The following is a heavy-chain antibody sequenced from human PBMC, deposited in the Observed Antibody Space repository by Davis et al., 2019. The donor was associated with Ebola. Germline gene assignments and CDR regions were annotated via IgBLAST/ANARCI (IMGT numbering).Heavy chain of an antibody. V-gene: IGHV3-30-3*01. CDR3: ASGAYSSSSPWEYFQH. D-gene: IGHD6-6*01. CDR1: GFTFSSYA. J-gene: IGHJ1*01. Sequence: GGSLRLSCAASGFTFSSYAMHWVRQAPGKGLERVAVISYDGSNKYYADSVKGRFTISRDNAKNSLYLQMTSLRAEDTAVYYCASGAYSSSSPWEYFQHWGQGTLVTVSS. CDR2: ISYDGSNK.